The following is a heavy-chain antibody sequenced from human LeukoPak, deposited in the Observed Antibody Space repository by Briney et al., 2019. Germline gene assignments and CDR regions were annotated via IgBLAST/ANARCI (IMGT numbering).Heavy chain of an antibody. CDR3: AKDGGTSVGDYFHS. CDR2: IWYDGTNI. J-gene: IGHJ4*02. D-gene: IGHD1-7*01. CDR1: GFTFNNYG. Sequence: GGSLRLSCAASGFTFNNYGMHWVRQAPGKGLEWVAVIWYDGTNIYYTDSVKGRFTISRDNSKNTLDLQMNSLRAEDTAVYCCAKDGGTSVGDYFHSWGQGTLVTVSS. V-gene: IGHV3-33*03.